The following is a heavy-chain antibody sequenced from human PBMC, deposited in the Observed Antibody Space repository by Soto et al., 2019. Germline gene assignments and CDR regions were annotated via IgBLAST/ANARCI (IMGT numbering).Heavy chain of an antibody. J-gene: IGHJ6*03. CDR1: GFTFSSYS. CDR2: ISSSSSTI. V-gene: IGHV3-48*01. CDR3: ARDQGYCSGGSCYTPSLYYYYYMDV. Sequence: GGSLRLSCAASGFTFSSYSMNWVRQAPGKGLEWVSYISSSSSTIYYADSVKGRFTISRDNAKNSLYLQMNSLRAEDTAVYYCARDQGYCSGGSCYTPSLYYYYYMDVWGKGTTVTVSS. D-gene: IGHD2-15*01.